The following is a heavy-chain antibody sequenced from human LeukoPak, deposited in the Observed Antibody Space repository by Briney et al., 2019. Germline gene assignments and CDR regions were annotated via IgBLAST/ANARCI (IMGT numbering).Heavy chain of an antibody. V-gene: IGHV4-59*01. D-gene: IGHD2-15*01. Sequence: TSETLSLTCTVSGGSMSSYYWSWIRQPPGKGLEWIGLISYSGSTYYNPSLKSRVTISLDTSQNQVSLSLSSVTAADTAVYYCAREVGCSSGTCSPFDSWGQGILVTVSS. CDR3: AREVGCSSGTCSPFDS. CDR2: ISYSGST. J-gene: IGHJ4*02. CDR1: GGSMSSYY.